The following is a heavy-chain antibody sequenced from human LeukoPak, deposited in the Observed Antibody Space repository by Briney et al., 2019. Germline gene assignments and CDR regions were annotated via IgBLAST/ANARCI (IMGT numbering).Heavy chain of an antibody. CDR3: ARGMGVNWNARYYYYMDL. J-gene: IGHJ6*03. CDR2: IYYSGST. V-gene: IGHV4-59*01. Sequence: PSETLSLTCTVSGGSISSDYWSWIRQPPGKGLEWIGYIYYSGSTNYNPSLKSRVTISVDTSKNQFSLKLSSVTAADTAVYYCARGMGVNWNARYYYYMDLWGKGTTVTVSS. D-gene: IGHD1-1*01. CDR1: GGSISSDY.